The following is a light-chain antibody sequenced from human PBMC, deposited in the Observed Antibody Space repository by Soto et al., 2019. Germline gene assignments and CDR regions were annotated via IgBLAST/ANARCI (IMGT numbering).Light chain of an antibody. CDR2: AAS. V-gene: IGKV1-39*01. J-gene: IGKJ4*01. CDR3: QQSYSTPFT. Sequence: DIQMTQSPSSLSASVGDRVTITCRASQSISSYLNWYQQKPGKAPKPLIYAASSLQSGVPSRFSGSGSGTDFTLTISSLQPEDFATYYCQQSYSTPFTFGGGTKV. CDR1: QSISSY.